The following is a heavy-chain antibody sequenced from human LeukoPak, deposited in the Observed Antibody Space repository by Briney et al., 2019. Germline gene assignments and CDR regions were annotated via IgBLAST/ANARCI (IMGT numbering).Heavy chain of an antibody. D-gene: IGHD6-6*01. Sequence: ASVKVSCKASGGTFSSYAISWVRQAPGRGLEWMGRIIPILGIANYAQKFQGRVTITADKSTSTAYMELSSLRSEDTAVYYCARDDASIAARGSWFDPWGQGTLVTVSS. V-gene: IGHV1-69*04. CDR2: IIPILGIA. CDR1: GGTFSSYA. J-gene: IGHJ5*02. CDR3: ARDDASIAARGSWFDP.